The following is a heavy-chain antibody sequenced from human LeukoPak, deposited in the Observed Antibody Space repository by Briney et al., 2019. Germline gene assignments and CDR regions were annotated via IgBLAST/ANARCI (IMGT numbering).Heavy chain of an antibody. Sequence: GGSLRLSCAASGFTFSSYSMNWVRQAPGKGLEWVSYISSSSSTIYYADSVKGRFTISRDNAKNSLYLQMNSLRAEDTAVYYCARDDPWRGYGYGYISLFDYWGQGTLVTVSS. V-gene: IGHV3-48*01. CDR1: GFTFSSYS. CDR3: ARDDPWRGYGYGYISLFDY. J-gene: IGHJ4*02. D-gene: IGHD5-18*01. CDR2: ISSSSSTI.